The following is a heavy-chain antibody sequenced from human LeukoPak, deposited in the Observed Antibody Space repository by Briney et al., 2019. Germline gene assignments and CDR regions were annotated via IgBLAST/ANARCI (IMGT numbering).Heavy chain of an antibody. CDR1: GFTFNSYA. D-gene: IGHD1-26*01. CDR3: AKQIVGATGYFDY. J-gene: IGHJ4*02. V-gene: IGHV3-23*01. Sequence: GGSLRLSCAASGFTFNSYAMSWVRQAPGKGLEWVSTITNSGGSTYYADSVEGRFTISRDNSKNTLYLQMNSLRAEDTAVYYCAKQIVGATGYFDYWGQGTLVTVSS. CDR2: ITNSGGST.